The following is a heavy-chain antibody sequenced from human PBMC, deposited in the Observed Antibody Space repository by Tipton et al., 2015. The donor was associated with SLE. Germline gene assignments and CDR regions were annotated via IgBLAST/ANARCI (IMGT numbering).Heavy chain of an antibody. CDR2: IRYDGSVE. CDR3: AKAAEVFDY. Sequence: QLVQSGAEVKKPGASVKVSCKVFGYTLTELSMHWVRQAPGKGLEWVAFIRYDGSVEDYADSVKGRFTISRDNSKNTVYLHMTSLRAEDTAVYYCAKAAEVFDYWGQGTLVTVSS. J-gene: IGHJ4*02. CDR1: GYTLTELS. V-gene: IGHV3-30*02.